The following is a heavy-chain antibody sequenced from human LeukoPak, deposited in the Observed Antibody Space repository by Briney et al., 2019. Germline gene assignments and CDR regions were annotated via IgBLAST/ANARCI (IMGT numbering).Heavy chain of an antibody. Sequence: ASVKVSCKASGYTFTSYGISWVRQAPGQGLKWMGWISAYNGNTNYAQKLQGRVTMTTDTSTSTAYMELRSLRSDDTAVYCCARASNSCSSGWLLCNGDAFDIWGQGTMVTVSS. CDR1: GYTFTSYG. CDR2: ISAYNGNT. J-gene: IGHJ3*02. D-gene: IGHD6-19*01. CDR3: ARASNSCSSGWLLCNGDAFDI. V-gene: IGHV1-18*01.